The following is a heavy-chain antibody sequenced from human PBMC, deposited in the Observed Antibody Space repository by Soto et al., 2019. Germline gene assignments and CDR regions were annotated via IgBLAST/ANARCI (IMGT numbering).Heavy chain of an antibody. V-gene: IGHV1-2*04. CDR3: ARDRGRKAGTSHRPPYYYGMDV. CDR1: GYTFTGYY. Sequence: QVQLVQSGAEVKKPGASVKVSCKASGYTFTGYYMHWVRQAPGQGLEWMGWINPNSGGTNYAQKFQGWVTMTRDTSSSTASMELSRLRSDDTAVYYCARDRGRKAGTSHRPPYYYGMDVWGQGTTVTVSS. J-gene: IGHJ6*02. D-gene: IGHD6-13*01. CDR2: INPNSGGT.